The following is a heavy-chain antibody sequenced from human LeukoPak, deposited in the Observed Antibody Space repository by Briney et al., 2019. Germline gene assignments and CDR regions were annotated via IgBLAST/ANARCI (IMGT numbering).Heavy chain of an antibody. Sequence: ASETLSLTSTVSDGPISSYYWSWIRQPAGKGLEWIGRIYTSGSTNYNPSLKSRVTMSVDTSKNQFSLKLSSVTAADTAVYYCARFDTSGYYVDNWGQGTLVTVSS. D-gene: IGHD3-22*01. CDR3: ARFDTSGYYVDN. CDR1: DGPISSYY. J-gene: IGHJ4*02. CDR2: IYTSGST. V-gene: IGHV4-4*07.